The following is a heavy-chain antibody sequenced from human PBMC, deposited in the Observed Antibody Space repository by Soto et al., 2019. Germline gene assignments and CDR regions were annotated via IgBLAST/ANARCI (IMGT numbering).Heavy chain of an antibody. V-gene: IGHV1-18*03. Sequence: QVQLVQSGAEVKKPGASVKVSCQTSGYPFTHYGIGWVRQAPGLGLEWMGWISPYNGNTNYAQNLQGRGTLTTDTTTSTVFLEVRSLKSEDMAVYYCARDQSFDRNYNYDIDVWGQGTTITVSS. CDR1: GYPFTHYG. D-gene: IGHD3-10*01. J-gene: IGHJ6*02. CDR3: ARDQSFDRNYNYDIDV. CDR2: ISPYNGNT.